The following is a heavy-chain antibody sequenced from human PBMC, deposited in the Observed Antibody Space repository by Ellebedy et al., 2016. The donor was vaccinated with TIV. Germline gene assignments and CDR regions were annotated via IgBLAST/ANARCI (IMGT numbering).Heavy chain of an antibody. CDR1: GFTFSTYG. D-gene: IGHD6-19*01. CDR3: ARGGSVSALYNWFDP. J-gene: IGHJ5*02. Sequence: PGGSLRLSCAASGFTFSTYGMHWVRQAPGKGLEWVAFLRYDGSKRNYADSVKGRFTISRDNAKNSFYLQMNSLRVEDTAVYYCARGGSVSALYNWFDPWGRGTLVTVSS. CDR2: LRYDGSKR. V-gene: IGHV3-30*02.